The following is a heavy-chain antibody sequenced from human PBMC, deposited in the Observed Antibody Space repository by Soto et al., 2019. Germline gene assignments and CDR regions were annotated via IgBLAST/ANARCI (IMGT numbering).Heavy chain of an antibody. CDR3: AKDIWTQQLLAD. Sequence: EVQLLESGGGLVQPGGSLRLSCAASGFTFSSYAMSWVRQAPGKGLEWVSAISGSGGSTYYADSVKGRFTISRDNSKNTLYMQMNTLRAEDTAVYYCAKDIWTQQLLADWGHGTLVTVSS. D-gene: IGHD6-13*01. CDR1: GFTFSSYA. CDR2: ISGSGGST. J-gene: IGHJ1*01. V-gene: IGHV3-23*01.